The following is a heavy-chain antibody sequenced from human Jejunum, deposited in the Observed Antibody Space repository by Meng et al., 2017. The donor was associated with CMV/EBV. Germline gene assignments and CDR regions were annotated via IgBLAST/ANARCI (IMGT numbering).Heavy chain of an antibody. CDR2: ISYEGSNR. CDR3: ARDLIPWASGTPDH. CDR1: GFTFNTYC. V-gene: IGHV3-30*03. D-gene: IGHD3-10*01. J-gene: IGHJ5*02. Sequence: ASGFTFNTYCMHWIRQAPGKWLEWVAVISYEGSNRYYIESVQGRFTISRDNSNSTLYLQMNSLRIEDTAVYYCARDLIPWASGTPDHWGQGTLVTVSS.